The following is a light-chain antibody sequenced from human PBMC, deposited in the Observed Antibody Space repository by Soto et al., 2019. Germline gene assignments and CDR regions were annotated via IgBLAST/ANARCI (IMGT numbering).Light chain of an antibody. V-gene: IGLV2-23*03. J-gene: IGLJ3*02. CDR3: CSYAGSNTVWV. Sequence: QSVLTQPASVSGSPGQSITISCTGTSSDVGSYNPVSWYQQHPGKAPKVMIYEGSKRPSGVSNRFSGSKSGNTASLTISGLQAEDEADYYCCSYAGSNTVWVFGGGTKLTVL. CDR2: EGS. CDR1: SSDVGSYNP.